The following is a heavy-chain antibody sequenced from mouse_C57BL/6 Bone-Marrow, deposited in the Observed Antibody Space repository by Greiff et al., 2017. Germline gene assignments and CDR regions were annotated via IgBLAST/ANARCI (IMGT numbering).Heavy chain of an antibody. D-gene: IGHD4-1*01. CDR2: IRSKSNNYAT. CDR1: GFSFNTYA. Sequence: EVQGVESGGGLVQPKGSLKLSCAASGFSFNTYAMNWVRPAPGKGLEWVARIRSKSNNYATYYADSVKDRFTISRDDSESMLYLQMNNLKTDDTAMYYCLRLTGRYYAMDYWGQGTSVTVSS. CDR3: LRLTGRYYAMDY. J-gene: IGHJ4*01. V-gene: IGHV10-1*01.